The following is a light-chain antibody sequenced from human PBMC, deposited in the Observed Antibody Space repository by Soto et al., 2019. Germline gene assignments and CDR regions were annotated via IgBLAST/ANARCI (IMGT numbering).Light chain of an antibody. CDR3: QQYKSFWT. CDR1: QSVRGN. Sequence: EIVMSQSPATLSVSPGERATLSCRASQSVRGNLAWYQQKPGQAPSLLIYGAFTRATGIPARFSGTGSGTEFTLTISSLQSEDFATYYCQQYKSFWTFGQGTKVDIK. J-gene: IGKJ1*01. V-gene: IGKV3-15*01. CDR2: GAF.